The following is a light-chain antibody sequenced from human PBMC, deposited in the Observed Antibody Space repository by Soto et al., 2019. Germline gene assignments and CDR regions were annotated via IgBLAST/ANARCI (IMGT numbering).Light chain of an antibody. Sequence: QSVLTQPPSVSAAPGQKVTISCSGSSSNIGSNYVSWYQQLPGTAPKLLIYDNVKRPSGIPDRFSGSQSGKSATLGITGLQTGDEADYYCGTGENSLGAVFGGGTKLTVL. CDR2: DNV. CDR1: SSNIGSNY. J-gene: IGLJ2*01. CDR3: GTGENSLGAV. V-gene: IGLV1-51*01.